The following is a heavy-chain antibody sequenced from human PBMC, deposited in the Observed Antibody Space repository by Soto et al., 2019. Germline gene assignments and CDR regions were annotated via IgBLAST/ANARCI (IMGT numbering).Heavy chain of an antibody. CDR3: ARDNRYNWNDEGWFDP. V-gene: IGHV1-8*01. D-gene: IGHD1-20*01. CDR1: GYSFSDYD. J-gene: IGHJ5*02. CDR2: MNPNSGNT. Sequence: QVQLVQSGAEVKKPGVSVKVSCKASGYSFSDYDINWVRQATGQGPEWMGWMNPNSGNTGYAQKFRGRVTMPRNTSINPAYMELSSLGSEDTAVYYCARDNRYNWNDEGWFDPWGQGTLVTVSS.